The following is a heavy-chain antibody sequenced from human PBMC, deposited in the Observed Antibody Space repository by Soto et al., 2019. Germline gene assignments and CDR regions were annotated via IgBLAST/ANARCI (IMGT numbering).Heavy chain of an antibody. CDR3: ARAQNLARATP. CDR1: GYTFTSYA. V-gene: IGHV1-3*01. Sequence: QVQLVQSGAEVKKPGASVKVSCKASGYTFTSYAMLWVRQAPGQRLEWMGWINAGNGNTKYSQKLQARVTITRDTSASTAYMELSSLRSEDTAVYYCARAQNLARATPWGQGTLVTVSS. D-gene: IGHD5-12*01. CDR2: INAGNGNT. J-gene: IGHJ4*02.